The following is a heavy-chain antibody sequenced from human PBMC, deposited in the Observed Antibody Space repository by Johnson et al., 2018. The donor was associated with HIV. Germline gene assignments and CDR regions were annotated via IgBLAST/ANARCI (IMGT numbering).Heavy chain of an antibody. CDR2: IYSGGST. CDR3: ARDPRGEAMALDAFDI. D-gene: IGHD5-18*01. CDR1: GFTVSSNY. Sequence: EVQLVESGGGLVQPGGSLRLSCAASGFTVSSNYMSWVRQAPGKGLEWVSVIYSGGSTYYAYSVKGRFTISRDNSKNTLYLQMNSLRAEDTAVYYCARDPRGEAMALDAFDIWGQGTMVIVSS. V-gene: IGHV3-66*01. J-gene: IGHJ3*02.